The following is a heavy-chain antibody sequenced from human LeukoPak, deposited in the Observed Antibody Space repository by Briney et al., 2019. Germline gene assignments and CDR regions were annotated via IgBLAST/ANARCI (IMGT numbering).Heavy chain of an antibody. D-gene: IGHD6-19*01. CDR1: GGSISSNSYY. CDR2: IYYSGST. J-gene: IGHJ4*02. Sequence: SETLSLTCTVSGGSISSNSYYWGWIRQPPGKGLEWIGSIYYSGSTYYNPSLKSRVTISVDTSKDQFSLKLSSVTAADTAVYYCARGGQWLEYYFDYWGQGTLVTVSS. V-gene: IGHV4-39*02. CDR3: ARGGQWLEYYFDY.